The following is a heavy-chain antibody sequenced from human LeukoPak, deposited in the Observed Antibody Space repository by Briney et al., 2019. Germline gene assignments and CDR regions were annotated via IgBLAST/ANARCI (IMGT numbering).Heavy chain of an antibody. CDR1: GGSISSYY. D-gene: IGHD3-22*01. CDR3: ARENYYDSSGFASRAFDI. V-gene: IGHV4-59*01. J-gene: IGHJ3*02. CDR2: IYCSGST. Sequence: SQTLSLTCTVSGGSISSYYWSWIRQPPGKGLEWIGYIYCSGSTNYNPSLKSRVTISVDTSKNQFSLKLSSVTAADTAVYYCARENYYDSSGFASRAFDIWGQGTMVTVSS.